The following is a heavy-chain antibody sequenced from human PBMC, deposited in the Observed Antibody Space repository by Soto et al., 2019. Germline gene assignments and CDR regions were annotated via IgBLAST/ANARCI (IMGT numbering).Heavy chain of an antibody. D-gene: IGHD1-7*01. Sequence: QVQLVQSGAEVKHPGASMKVSCKASGYTLTGHYMHWVRQAPGQGLEWLGWINPNSGGTNYAQNFQCRGTMTMATSISTAYMELSRRTSAATAVYFCSRADGTPSGVDSWGQGTMVIVSS. CDR3: SRADGTPSGVDS. J-gene: IGHJ4*02. V-gene: IGHV1-2*02. CDR2: INPNSGGT. CDR1: GYTLTGHY.